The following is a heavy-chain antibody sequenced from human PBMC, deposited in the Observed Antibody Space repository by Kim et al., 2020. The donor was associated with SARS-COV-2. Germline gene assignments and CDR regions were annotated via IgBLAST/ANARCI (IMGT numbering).Heavy chain of an antibody. CDR1: GFTFSSYG. V-gene: IGHV3-30*18. D-gene: IGHD2-2*01. CDR2: ISYDGSNK. J-gene: IGHJ6*02. Sequence: GGSLRLSCAASGFTFSSYGMHWVRQAPGKGLEWVAVISYDGSNKYYADSVRGRFTISRDNSKNTLYLQMNSLRAEDTAVYYCAKAGYCSSTSCPYGMDVWGQGTTVTVSS. CDR3: AKAGYCSSTSCPYGMDV.